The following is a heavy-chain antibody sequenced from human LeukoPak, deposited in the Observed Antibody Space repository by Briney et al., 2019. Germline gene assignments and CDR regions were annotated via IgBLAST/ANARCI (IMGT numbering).Heavy chain of an antibody. CDR1: GGSISSHY. V-gene: IGHV4-59*11. CDR3: ARDSCSGGSCYSDY. Sequence: SETLSLTCTVSGGSISSHYWSWIRQPPGKGLEWIGYIYYSGSTNYNPSLKSRVTISVDTSKNQFSLKLSSVTAADTAVYYCARDSCSGGSCYSDYRGQGTLVTVSS. CDR2: IYYSGST. D-gene: IGHD2-15*01. J-gene: IGHJ4*02.